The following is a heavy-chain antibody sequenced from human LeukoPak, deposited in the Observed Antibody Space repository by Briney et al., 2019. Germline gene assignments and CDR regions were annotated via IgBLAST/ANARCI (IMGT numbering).Heavy chain of an antibody. D-gene: IGHD1-26*01. V-gene: IGHV3-48*01. CDR3: ARHSGSLDY. CDR1: GFTFSSYS. CDR2: TSSSSTV. Sequence: GGSLRLSCAASGFTFSSYSMNWVRQAPGKGLEWVSYTSSSSTVYYADSVKGRFTISRDNAKDSLYLQMNSLRAEDTAVYYCARHSGSLDYWGQGTLVTVSS. J-gene: IGHJ4*02.